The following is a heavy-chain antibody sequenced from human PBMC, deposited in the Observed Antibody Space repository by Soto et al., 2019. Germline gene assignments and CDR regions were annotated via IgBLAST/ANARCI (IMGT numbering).Heavy chain of an antibody. CDR1: GGTFSSYA. CDR3: ARVRYSYGENWFDP. CDR2: IIPIFGTA. D-gene: IGHD5-18*01. V-gene: IGHV1-69*13. Sequence: GASVKVSCKASGGTFSSYAISWVRQAPGQGLEWMGGIIPIFGTANYAQKFQGRVTITADESTSTAYMELSSLRSEGTAVYYCARVRYSYGENWFDPWGQGILVTVSS. J-gene: IGHJ5*02.